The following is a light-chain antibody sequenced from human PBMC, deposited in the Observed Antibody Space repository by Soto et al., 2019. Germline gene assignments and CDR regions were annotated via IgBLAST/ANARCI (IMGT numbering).Light chain of an antibody. CDR1: SSDGDDYKD. CDR2: EVT. V-gene: IGLV2-14*01. CDR3: SSYTSTSTV. J-gene: IGLJ1*01. Sequence: QSALTQPASVSGSPGQSITISCTGISSDGDDYKDVSWYQQHPGKAPKLMIYEVTYRPSGVSNRFSGSKSGNTASLTISGLQAEDEADYYCSSYTSTSTVFGTGTKVTV.